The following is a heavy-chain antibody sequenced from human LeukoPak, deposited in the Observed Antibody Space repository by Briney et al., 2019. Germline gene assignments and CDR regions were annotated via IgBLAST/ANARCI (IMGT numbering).Heavy chain of an antibody. CDR3: AKGGTHDCTNGVCKTHYYYYGMDV. D-gene: IGHD2-8*01. CDR2: ISGDGGST. Sequence: PGGSLRLSCAASGFTFDDYAMHWVRQAPGKGLEWVSLISGDGGSTYYADSVKGRFTISRDNSKNSLYLQMNSLRTEDTALYYCAKGGTHDCTNGVCKTHYYYYGMDVWGQGTTVTVSS. J-gene: IGHJ6*02. CDR1: GFTFDDYA. V-gene: IGHV3-43*02.